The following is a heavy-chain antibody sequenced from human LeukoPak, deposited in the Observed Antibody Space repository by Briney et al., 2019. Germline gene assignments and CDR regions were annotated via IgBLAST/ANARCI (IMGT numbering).Heavy chain of an antibody. J-gene: IGHJ4*02. V-gene: IGHV1-3*01. D-gene: IGHD3-10*01. CDR1: GYTFTSYA. CDR3: ARPRTLWFGELSLTY. Sequence: GASVKVSCKASGYTFTSYAMHWVRQAPGQRLECMGWINAGNGNTKYSQKFQGRVTITRDTSASTAYMELSSLRSEDTAVYYCARPRTLWFGELSLTYWGQGTLVTVSS. CDR2: INAGNGNT.